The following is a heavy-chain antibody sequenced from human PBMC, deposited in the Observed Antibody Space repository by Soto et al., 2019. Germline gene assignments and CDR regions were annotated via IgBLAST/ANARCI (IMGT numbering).Heavy chain of an antibody. V-gene: IGHV1-69*13. Sequence: SVKVSCKGSGGTFRSYSISWVLQAPGQGLEWMGGIIPIFGTANYAQKFQGRVTITADESTSTAYMELSSLRSEDTAVYYCAKHIVVVTAIDYYYGMDVWGQGTTVTVSS. D-gene: IGHD2-21*02. J-gene: IGHJ6*02. CDR1: GGTFRSYS. CDR2: IIPIFGTA. CDR3: AKHIVVVTAIDYYYGMDV.